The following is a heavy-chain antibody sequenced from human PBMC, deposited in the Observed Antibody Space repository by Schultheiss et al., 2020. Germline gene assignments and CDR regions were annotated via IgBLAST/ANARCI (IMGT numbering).Heavy chain of an antibody. Sequence: GSLRLSCAASGFTFSSYGMHWVRQAPGKGLEWIGEIYHSGSTNYNPSLKSRVTISVDKSKNQFSLRLASLTAADTAVYYCARQGRAAAAPQLDYWGQGSLVTVSS. V-gene: IGHV4-4*02. J-gene: IGHJ4*02. D-gene: IGHD6-13*01. CDR2: IYHSGST. CDR3: ARQGRAAAAPQLDY. CDR1: GFTFSSYG.